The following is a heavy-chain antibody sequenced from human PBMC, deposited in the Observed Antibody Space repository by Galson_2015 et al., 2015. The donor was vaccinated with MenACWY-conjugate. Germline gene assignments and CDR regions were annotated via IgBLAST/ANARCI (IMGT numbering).Heavy chain of an antibody. D-gene: IGHD3-10*01. CDR2: IYSDGST. J-gene: IGHJ6*02. CDR1: GFTLSSYW. Sequence: SLRLSCAASGFTLSSYWMSWARQAPGKGLEWVSVIYSDGSTYNADSVKGRFTISRDNSKNTVFLQMTSLRAEDTAMYYCARDSRATTVWGLNKRKTIDYYYGMDVWGQGTTVIVSS. V-gene: IGHV3-53*01. CDR3: ARDSRATTVWGLNKRKTIDYYYGMDV.